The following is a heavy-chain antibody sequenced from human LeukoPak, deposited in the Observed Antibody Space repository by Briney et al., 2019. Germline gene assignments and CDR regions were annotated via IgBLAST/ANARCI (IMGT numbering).Heavy chain of an antibody. J-gene: IGHJ5*02. CDR1: CGSLSSSYW. Sequence: SENLFPTCGIFCGSLSSSYWWGWVRQPPGKGLEWIGEIYYSGNTNYNPSLKSRATISMDMSKNQFSLNLTSVTAADTAVYYCAREYGSSHWFDPWGQGALVTVSS. D-gene: IGHD6-13*01. CDR3: AREYGSSHWFDP. V-gene: IGHV4/OR15-8*02. CDR2: IYYSGNT.